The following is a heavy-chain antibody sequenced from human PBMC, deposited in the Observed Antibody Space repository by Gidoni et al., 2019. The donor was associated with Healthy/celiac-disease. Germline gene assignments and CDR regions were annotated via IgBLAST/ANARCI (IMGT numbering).Heavy chain of an antibody. V-gene: IGHV1-69*01. CDR1: GGTFSSYA. Sequence: QVQLVQSGAEVKKPGSSVKVSCKASGGTFSSYALSWVRQAPGQGLEWMGGIIPIFGTANYAQKFQGRVTITADESTSTAYMELSSLRSEDTAVYYCARVGYYYDSSGSIIREAFDIWGQGTMVTVSS. CDR2: IIPIFGTA. CDR3: ARVGYYYDSSGSIIREAFDI. J-gene: IGHJ3*02. D-gene: IGHD3-22*01.